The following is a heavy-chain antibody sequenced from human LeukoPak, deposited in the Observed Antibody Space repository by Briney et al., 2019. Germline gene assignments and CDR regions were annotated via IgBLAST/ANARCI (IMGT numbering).Heavy chain of an antibody. CDR3: TTDFRGTNPFVY. CDR1: GFTFTNAW. D-gene: IGHD3-10*01. J-gene: IGHJ4*02. V-gene: IGHV3-15*01. CDR2: IRSEVDGGIT. Sequence: GGSLRLSCAVSGFTFTNAWMSWVRQAPGKGLEWVGRIRSEVDGGITDYAAPVKGRFTIPRDDSKNTLYLQLNSLKTEDTAVYYCTTDFRGTNPFVYWGQGTLVTVSS.